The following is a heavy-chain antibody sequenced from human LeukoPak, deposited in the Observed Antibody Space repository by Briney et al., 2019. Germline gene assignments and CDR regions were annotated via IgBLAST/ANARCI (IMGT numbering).Heavy chain of an antibody. CDR1: GFTFSVYG. J-gene: IGHJ4*02. Sequence: GGSLRLSCAASGFTFSVYGMHWVRQAPGRGPEWVAVIWNDGSHKYYADSVNGRSTISRDNSKSTLYLQMNSLRAEDTAVYYCARASGCYDYWGQGTLVTVSS. CDR2: IWNDGSHK. D-gene: IGHD1-26*01. V-gene: IGHV3-33*01. CDR3: ARASGCYDY.